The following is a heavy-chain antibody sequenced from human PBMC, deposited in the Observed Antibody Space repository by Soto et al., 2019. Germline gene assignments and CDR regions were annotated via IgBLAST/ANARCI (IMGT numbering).Heavy chain of an antibody. Sequence: QLQLQESGPGLVKPSETLSLTCTVSGDSISSATYYWGWIRQPPGKGLEWIVTIRYSGTTYYNPSLKSRLTISVDTSKNHFSLNLSSVTAADTAVYYCARFPYGSGAGYFQNCG. D-gene: IGHD3-10*01. CDR1: GDSISSATYY. CDR3: ARFPYGSGAGYFQN. J-gene: IGHJ1*01. CDR2: IRYSGTT. V-gene: IGHV4-39*02.